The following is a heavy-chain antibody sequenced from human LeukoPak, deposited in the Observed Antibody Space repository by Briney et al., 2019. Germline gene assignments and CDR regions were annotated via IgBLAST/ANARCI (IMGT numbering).Heavy chain of an antibody. CDR3: ARGPKRWLQFHYYHHMDV. V-gene: IGHV4-34*01. Sequence: SETLSLTCAVYGGSFSGYYWSWIRQPPGKGLEWIGEISHSGSTNYYPALKSRLTILVKTYEKQFSLQLISVPAADTTVVYCARGPKRWLQFHYYHHMDVWGKGTTVTVSS. CDR2: ISHSGST. J-gene: IGHJ6*03. D-gene: IGHD5-24*01. CDR1: GGSFSGYY.